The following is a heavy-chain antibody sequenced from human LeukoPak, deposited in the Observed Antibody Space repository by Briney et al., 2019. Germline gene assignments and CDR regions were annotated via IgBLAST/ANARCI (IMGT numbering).Heavy chain of an antibody. J-gene: IGHJ4*02. CDR1: GYKLNSYG. V-gene: IGHV1-18*01. CDR3: ARAIGYDRLTAFDS. CDR2: IGPFNDHT. D-gene: IGHD3-9*01. Sequence: ASVKVSCKASGYKLNSYGISWVRQAPGQGLQWMGWIGPFNDHTNYAQNFQGRVTMTTDTSTSTAYMELKSLTSHGTAIYYCARAIGYDRLTAFDSWGQGTLVTVSS.